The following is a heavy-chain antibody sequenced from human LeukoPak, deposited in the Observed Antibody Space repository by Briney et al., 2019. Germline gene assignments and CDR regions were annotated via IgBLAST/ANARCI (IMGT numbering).Heavy chain of an antibody. CDR2: IYYSGST. J-gene: IGHJ6*03. CDR1: GGSISSGGYY. D-gene: IGHD3-3*01. V-gene: IGHV4-31*03. Sequence: PSETLSLTCTVSGGSISSGGYYWSWIRQHPGKGLEWIGYIYYSGSTYYNPSLKSRVTISVDTSKNQFSLKLSSVTAADTAVYYCAREKATIFGVPMAYYMDVWGKGTTVTVSS. CDR3: AREKATIFGVPMAYYMDV.